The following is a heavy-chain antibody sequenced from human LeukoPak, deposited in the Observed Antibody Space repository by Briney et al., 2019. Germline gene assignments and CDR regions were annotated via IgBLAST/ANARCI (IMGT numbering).Heavy chain of an antibody. CDR3: ARDYLPYYDSSDYPYY. V-gene: IGHV1-18*01. D-gene: IGHD3-22*01. CDR1: GYTFTSYG. Sequence: ASVKVSCKASGYTFTSYGISWVRQAPGQGLEWMGWISAYNGNTNYAQKLQGRVTMTTDTSTSTAYMELRSLRSDDTAVYYCARDYLPYYDSSDYPYYWGQGTLVTVSS. CDR2: ISAYNGNT. J-gene: IGHJ4*02.